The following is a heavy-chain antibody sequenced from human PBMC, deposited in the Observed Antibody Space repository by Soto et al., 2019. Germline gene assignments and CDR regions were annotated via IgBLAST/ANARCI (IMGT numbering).Heavy chain of an antibody. V-gene: IGHV4-39*01. CDR2: IYYSGST. D-gene: IGHD4-17*01. CDR1: GGSISSSSYY. CDR3: ASLYGDYFDY. Sequence: SETLSLTCTVSGGSISSSSYYWGWIRQPPGKGLEWIGSIYYSGSTYYNPSLKSRVTISVDTSKNQFSLKLSSVTAADTAVYYCASLYGDYFDYWGQGTLVTVSS. J-gene: IGHJ4*02.